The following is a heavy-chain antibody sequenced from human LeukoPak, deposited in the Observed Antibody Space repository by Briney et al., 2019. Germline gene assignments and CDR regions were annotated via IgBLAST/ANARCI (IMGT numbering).Heavy chain of an antibody. CDR3: ARVVGDILTGYLFDY. V-gene: IGHV1-2*02. CDR2: INPNSGGT. D-gene: IGHD3-9*01. J-gene: IGHJ4*02. Sequence: ASVKVSCKASGYTFTGYYMHWVRQAPGQGVEWMGWINPNSGGTNYAQKFQGRVTMTRDTSISTAYMELSRLRSDDTAVYYCARVVGDILTGYLFDYWGQGTLVTVSS. CDR1: GYTFTGYY.